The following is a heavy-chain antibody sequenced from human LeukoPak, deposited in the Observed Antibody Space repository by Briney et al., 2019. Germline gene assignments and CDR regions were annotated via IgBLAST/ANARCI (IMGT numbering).Heavy chain of an antibody. J-gene: IGHJ5*02. V-gene: IGHV3-66*01. CDR1: GFIVNYNY. CDR2: MYSGGST. CDR3: ARVKVGITYWFDP. D-gene: IGHD1-26*01. Sequence: GGSLRLSCAASGFIVNYNYMSWVRQAPGKGLEWVSVMYSGGSTYYADSVKGRFTISRDNSKNMVYLQMKSLRVEDTAVYYCARVKVGITYWFDPWGQGTLVTVSS.